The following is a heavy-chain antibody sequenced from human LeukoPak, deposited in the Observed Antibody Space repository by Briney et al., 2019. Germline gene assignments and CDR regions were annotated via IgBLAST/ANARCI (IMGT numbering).Heavy chain of an antibody. CDR1: GGSVSDYY. D-gene: IGHD7-27*01. V-gene: IGHV4-59*02. J-gene: IGHJ4*02. CDR3: ASRKLGNDY. Sequence: SETLSLTCTVSGGSVSDYYWSWIRQSPGKGPEWIGYIYYTGTTSYNPSLKSRVTIPAETSKNQFSLNLISVTAADTAVYYCASRKLGNDYWGQGTLVTVSS. CDR2: IYYTGTT.